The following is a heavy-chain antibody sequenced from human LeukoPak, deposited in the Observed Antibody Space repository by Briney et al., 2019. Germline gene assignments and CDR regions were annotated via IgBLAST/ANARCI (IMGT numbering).Heavy chain of an antibody. CDR1: GFTFSSYG. J-gene: IGHJ4*02. Sequence: GGSLRLSCAASGFTFSSYGVHWVRQAPGKGLEWVAFIRYDGSNKYYADSVKGRFTISRDNSKNALYLQMNSLRAEDTAVYYCAKGYCSSTSCYSPTYFDYWGQGTLVTVSS. V-gene: IGHV3-30*02. D-gene: IGHD2-2*01. CDR2: IRYDGSNK. CDR3: AKGYCSSTSCYSPTYFDY.